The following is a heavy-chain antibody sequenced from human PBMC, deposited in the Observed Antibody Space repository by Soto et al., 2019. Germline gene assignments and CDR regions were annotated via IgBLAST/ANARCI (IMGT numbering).Heavy chain of an antibody. CDR2: INESGGT. D-gene: IGHD3-22*01. Sequence: SETLSLTCGVYGGSLSGYYWGWIRQPPGKGLEWIGEINESGGTNYNPSLKSRVTISVDTPKKHFSLKLSSVTAADTAVYYCARGAYYDSSGYYPGWFDPWGQGTLVTVSS. J-gene: IGHJ5*02. V-gene: IGHV4-34*01. CDR1: GGSLSGYY. CDR3: ARGAYYDSSGYYPGWFDP.